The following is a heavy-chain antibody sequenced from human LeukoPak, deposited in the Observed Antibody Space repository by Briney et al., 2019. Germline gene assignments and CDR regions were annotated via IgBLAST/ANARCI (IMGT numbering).Heavy chain of an antibody. Sequence: GESLKISCRTSGYRFSNYWMGWVRQMPGKGLEWMAIIYPGDSNTKYSPSFQGQVTISADKSISTAFLQWVSLKASDTAMYYCASHYETTGYFAFDQWDQGTLVTVSS. V-gene: IGHV5-51*01. J-gene: IGHJ4*02. CDR3: ASHYETTGYFAFDQ. D-gene: IGHD3-22*01. CDR1: GYRFSNYW. CDR2: IYPGDSNT.